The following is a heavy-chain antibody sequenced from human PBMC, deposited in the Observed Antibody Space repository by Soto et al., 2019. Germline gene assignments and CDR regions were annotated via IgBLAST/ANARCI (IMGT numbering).Heavy chain of an antibody. D-gene: IGHD1-26*01. Sequence: QVQLVESGGGVVQPGRSLRLSCAASGFTFSSYAMHWVRQAPGKGLEWVAVISYDGSNKYYADSVKGRFTISRDNSKNTLYLQMNSLRAEDTAVYYCARDFRSGSFDYWGQGTLVTVSS. CDR3: ARDFRSGSFDY. CDR1: GFTFSSYA. J-gene: IGHJ4*02. V-gene: IGHV3-30-3*01. CDR2: ISYDGSNK.